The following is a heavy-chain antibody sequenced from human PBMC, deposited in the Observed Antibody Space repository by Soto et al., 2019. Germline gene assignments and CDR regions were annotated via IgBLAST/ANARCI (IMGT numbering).Heavy chain of an antibody. CDR3: ARDRWDVDTAMATTLDY. CDR2: IKQDGSEK. J-gene: IGHJ4*02. D-gene: IGHD5-18*01. CDR1: GFTFSSYW. V-gene: IGHV3-7*03. Sequence: GGSLRLSCAASGFTFSSYWTSWVRQAPGKGLEWVANIKQDGSEKYYVDFVKGRFTISRDNAKNSLYLQMNSLRAEDTAVYYCARDRWDVDTAMATTLDYWGQGTLVTVSS.